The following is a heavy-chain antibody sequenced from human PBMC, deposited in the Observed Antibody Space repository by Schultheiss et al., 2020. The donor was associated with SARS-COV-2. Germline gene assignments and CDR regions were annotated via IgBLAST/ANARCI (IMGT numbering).Heavy chain of an antibody. CDR3: AKRRVPVYLTGYFDY. Sequence: GGSLRLSCAASGFTFSSYAMHWVRQAPGKGLEWVSSISSSSSYIYYADSVKGRFTISRDNAKNTLYLQMNSLRAEDTAVYYCAKRRVPVYLTGYFDYWGQGTLVTVSS. CDR1: GFTFSSYA. CDR2: ISSSSSYI. J-gene: IGHJ4*02. V-gene: IGHV3-21*04. D-gene: IGHD1-14*01.